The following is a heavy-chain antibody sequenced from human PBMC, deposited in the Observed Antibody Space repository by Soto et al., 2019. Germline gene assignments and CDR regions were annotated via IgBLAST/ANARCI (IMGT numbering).Heavy chain of an antibody. CDR2: IIPIFGTA. D-gene: IGHD3-10*01. CDR1: GGTFSSYA. CDR3: AKALRITMDRQGDYYYGMDV. Sequence: SVKVSCKASGGTFSSYAISWVRQAPGQGLEWMGGIIPIFGTANYAQKFQGRVTITADESTSTAYMELSSLRSEDTAVYYCAKALRITMDRQGDYYYGMDVWCQGTTVTVSS. V-gene: IGHV1-69*13. J-gene: IGHJ6*02.